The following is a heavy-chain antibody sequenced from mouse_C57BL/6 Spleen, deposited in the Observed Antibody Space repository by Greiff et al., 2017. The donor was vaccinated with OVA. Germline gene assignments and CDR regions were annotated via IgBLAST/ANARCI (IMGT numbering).Heavy chain of an antibody. J-gene: IGHJ2*01. D-gene: IGHD1-2*01. CDR2: ISSGGDYI. V-gene: IGHV5-9-1*02. CDR3: TRAEALRYYFDY. Sequence: EVMLVESGEGLVKPGGSLKLSCAASGFTFSSYAMSWVRQTPEKRLEWVAYISSGGDYIYYADTVKGRFTISRDNARNTLYLQMSSLKSEDTAMYYCTRAEALRYYFDYWGQGTTLTVSS. CDR1: GFTFSSYA.